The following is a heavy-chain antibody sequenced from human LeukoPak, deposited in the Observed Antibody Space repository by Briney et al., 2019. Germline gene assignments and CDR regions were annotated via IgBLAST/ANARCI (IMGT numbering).Heavy chain of an antibody. J-gene: IGHJ4*02. CDR2: TYYRSKWYN. V-gene: IGHV6-1*01. CDR1: GDSVSSTA. CDR3: ARGGRGYCTSSSCYFDY. Sequence: SQTLSLTCAISGDSVSSTAWNWIRQSPSRGLEWLGRTYYRSKWYNDYAVSVKSRITINPDTSKNQFSLQLNSVTPEDTAVYYCARGGRGYCTSSSCYFDYWGQGTVVTVSS. D-gene: IGHD2-2*01.